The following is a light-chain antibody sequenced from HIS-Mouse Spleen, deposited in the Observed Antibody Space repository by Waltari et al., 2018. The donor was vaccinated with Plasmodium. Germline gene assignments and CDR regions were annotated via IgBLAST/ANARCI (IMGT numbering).Light chain of an antibody. Sequence: SYELTQPPSVSVSPGQTASITCSGDKFGGKYACWYQQKQGQSPLLVIYQDSKRPSGIPERFSGSNAGNTATLTISGTQAMDEADYYSQAWDSSNDYVFGTGTKVTVL. V-gene: IGLV3-1*01. J-gene: IGLJ1*01. CDR2: QDS. CDR1: KFGGKY. CDR3: QAWDSSNDYV.